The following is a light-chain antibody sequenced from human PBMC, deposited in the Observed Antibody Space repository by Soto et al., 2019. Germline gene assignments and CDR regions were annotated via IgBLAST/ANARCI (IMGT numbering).Light chain of an antibody. Sequence: DIQLTQSPSLLSASVGARAPITCRARHDISTYLAWYQQKPGKAPKLMIYEASTLQSGVPSRFSGSGSGTEFTLTISGLLPEDFATYHCQQLNTLPFTFGQGTRLEIK. J-gene: IGKJ5*01. CDR1: HDISTY. CDR2: EAS. V-gene: IGKV1-9*01. CDR3: QQLNTLPFT.